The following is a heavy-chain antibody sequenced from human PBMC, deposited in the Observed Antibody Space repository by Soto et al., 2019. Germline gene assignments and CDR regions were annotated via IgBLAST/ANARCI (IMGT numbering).Heavy chain of an antibody. CDR2: INPTDGDS. Sequence: QVQLVQSGAEVKKPGASVKVSYKASGYTFTYYYMHWMRQAPGQGLEWMGIINPTDGDSSYAQKFQGRVTMTRDTSTSTVYMELSSLISEDTAVYYCARCDSSGCYWGQGTLVTVSS. V-gene: IGHV1-46*03. CDR1: GYTFTYYY. D-gene: IGHD6-19*01. J-gene: IGHJ4*02. CDR3: ARCDSSGCY.